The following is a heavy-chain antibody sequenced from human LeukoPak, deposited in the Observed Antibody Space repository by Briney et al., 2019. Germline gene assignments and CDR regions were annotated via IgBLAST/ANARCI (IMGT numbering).Heavy chain of an antibody. D-gene: IGHD3-10*01. J-gene: IGHJ6*02. CDR2: INHSGST. V-gene: IGHV4-34*01. CDR1: GFTVSSNY. Sequence: PGGSLRLSCAASGFTVSSNYMSWIRQPPGKGLEWIGEINHSGSTNYNPSLKSRVTISVDTSKNQFSLKLSSVTAADTAVYYCARGALWFGEFVNYYYGMDVWGQGTTVTVSS. CDR3: ARGALWFGEFVNYYYGMDV.